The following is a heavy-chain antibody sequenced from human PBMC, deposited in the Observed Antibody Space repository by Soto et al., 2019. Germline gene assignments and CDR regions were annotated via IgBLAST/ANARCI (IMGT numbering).Heavy chain of an antibody. CDR1: GFTLSSYW. CDR3: AREPITGTPGWFDP. D-gene: IGHD1-7*01. CDR2: IKQDGSEK. J-gene: IGHJ5*02. Sequence: GGSLRLSCAASGFTLSSYWMSWVRQAPGKGLEWVANIKQDGSEKYYVDSVKGRFTISRDNAKNSLYLQMNSLRAEDTAVYYCAREPITGTPGWFDPWGQGTLVTVSS. V-gene: IGHV3-7*01.